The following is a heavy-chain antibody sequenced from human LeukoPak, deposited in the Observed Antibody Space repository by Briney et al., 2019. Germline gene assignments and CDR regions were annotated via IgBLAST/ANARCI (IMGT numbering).Heavy chain of an antibody. CDR1: GCTFSIDG. V-gene: IGHV3-21*01. Sequence: TGGSLRLSCAGSGCTFSIDGMNWVRQAPGKGLEWVSSISPDSNFIYQADSVKGRFTISRDNAKNSLYLQMEGLRVEDTAVYYCTNFQTVGVKPFEHWGQGTLVTVSS. CDR3: TNFQTVGVKPFEH. D-gene: IGHD1-26*01. CDR2: ISPDSNFI. J-gene: IGHJ5*02.